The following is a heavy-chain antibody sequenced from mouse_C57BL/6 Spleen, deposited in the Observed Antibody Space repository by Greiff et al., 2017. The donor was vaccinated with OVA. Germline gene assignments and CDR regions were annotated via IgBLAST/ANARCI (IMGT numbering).Heavy chain of an antibody. CDR3: ARGDYGSSYNAMDY. V-gene: IGHV1-81*01. D-gene: IGHD1-1*01. Sequence: VQLQQSGAELARPGASVKLSCKASGYTFTGYGISWVKQRTGQGLEWIGEIYPRSGNTYYNEKFKGKATLTADKSSSTAYMELRSLTSEDSAVYFCARGDYGSSYNAMDYWGQGTSVTVSS. CDR1: GYTFTGYG. J-gene: IGHJ4*01. CDR2: IYPRSGNT.